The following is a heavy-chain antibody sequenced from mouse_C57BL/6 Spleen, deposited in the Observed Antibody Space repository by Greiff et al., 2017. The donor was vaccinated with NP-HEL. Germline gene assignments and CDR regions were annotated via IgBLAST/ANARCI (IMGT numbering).Heavy chain of an antibody. CDR1: GYSITSGYY. Sequence: EVHLVESGPGLVKPSQSLSLTCSVTGYSITSGYYWNWIRQFPGNKLEWMGYISYDGSNNYNPSLKNRISITRDTSKNQFFLKLNSVTTEDTATYYCARDAGTRYFDVWGTGTTVTVSS. V-gene: IGHV3-6*01. CDR2: ISYDGSN. D-gene: IGHD4-1*01. CDR3: ARDAGTRYFDV. J-gene: IGHJ1*03.